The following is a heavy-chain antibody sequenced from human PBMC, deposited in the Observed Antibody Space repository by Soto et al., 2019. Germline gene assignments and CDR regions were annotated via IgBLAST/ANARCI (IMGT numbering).Heavy chain of an antibody. D-gene: IGHD1-1*01. J-gene: IGHJ4*02. CDR3: ARPTGTGY. CDR2: INPNSGGT. Sequence: SGKVARNASGYTFSGYYMYWVRQAPGQGLEWMGWINPNSGGTNYAKKFQGRVTMHRDTSISTAYMELRRLRSDDTAVYYCARPTGTGYWGQGTLVTVSS. CDR1: GYTFSGYY. V-gene: IGHV1-2*02.